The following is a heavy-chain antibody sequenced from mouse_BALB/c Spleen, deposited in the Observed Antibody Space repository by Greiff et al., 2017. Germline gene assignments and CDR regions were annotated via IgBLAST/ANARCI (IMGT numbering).Heavy chain of an antibody. J-gene: IGHJ4*01. Sequence: ESGPGLVKPSQSLSLTCTVTGYSITSDYAWNWIRQFPGNKLEWMGYISYSGSTSYNPSLKSRISITRDTSKNQFFLQLNSVTTEDTATYYCARFYDYGYAMDYWGQGTSVTVSS. CDR2: ISYSGST. D-gene: IGHD2-4*01. CDR3: ARFYDYGYAMDY. CDR1: GYSITSDYA. V-gene: IGHV3-2*02.